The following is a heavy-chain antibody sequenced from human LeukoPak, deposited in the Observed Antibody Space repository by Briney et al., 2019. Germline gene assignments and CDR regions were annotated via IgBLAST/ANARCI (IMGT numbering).Heavy chain of an antibody. CDR3: ARDHDWDYMDV. J-gene: IGHJ6*03. D-gene: IGHD3-9*01. CDR2: ISTSSSYI. CDR1: EFTFSNYA. V-gene: IGHV3-21*01. Sequence: GGSLRLSCAASEFTFSNYAMSWVRQAPGKGLEWVSFISTSSSYIYYADSVKGRFTISRDNAKNSLSLQMNSLKAEDTAVYYCARDHDWDYMDVWGKGTTVTVSS.